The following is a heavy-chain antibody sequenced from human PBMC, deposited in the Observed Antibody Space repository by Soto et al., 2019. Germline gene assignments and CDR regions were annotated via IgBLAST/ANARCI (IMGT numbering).Heavy chain of an antibody. CDR3: AKDEEVELLFGVVTISRFDS. V-gene: IGHV3-23*01. J-gene: IGHJ4*02. D-gene: IGHD3-3*01. CDR2: ISGGGGST. CDR1: GFTFSNYA. Sequence: EVQLLESGGGLVQPGGSLRLSCAASGFTFSNYAMGWVRQAPGKGLEWVSGISGGGGSTYYADSVKGRFTISRDQSKNTLFLQMHSLGAEDMALYYCAKDEEVELLFGVVTISRFDSWGQGTLVTVSS.